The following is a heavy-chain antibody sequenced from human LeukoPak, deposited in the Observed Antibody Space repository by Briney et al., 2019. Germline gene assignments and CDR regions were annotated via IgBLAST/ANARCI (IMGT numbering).Heavy chain of an antibody. Sequence: GASVKVSCKASGGTFSSYAISWVRQAPGQGLEWMGGIIPIFGTANYAQKFQGRVTITADESTSTAYMELSSLRSEDTAVYYCARGFAGGDRDLDYGMDVWGQGTTVIVSS. CDR3: ARGFAGGDRDLDYGMDV. CDR2: IIPIFGTA. J-gene: IGHJ6*02. V-gene: IGHV1-69*13. D-gene: IGHD2-21*02. CDR1: GGTFSSYA.